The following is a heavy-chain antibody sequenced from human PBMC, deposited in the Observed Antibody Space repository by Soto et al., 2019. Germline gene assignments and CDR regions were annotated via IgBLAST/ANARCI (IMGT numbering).Heavy chain of an antibody. Sequence: PSETLSLTCAVYGGSFSGYYWSWIRQPPGKGLEWIGEINHSGSTNYNPSLKSRVTISVDTSKNQFSLKLSSVTAADTAVYYCARSGEYSSWFDPWGQGTLVTVSS. J-gene: IGHJ5*02. CDR3: ARSGEYSSWFDP. D-gene: IGHD6-6*01. V-gene: IGHV4-34*01. CDR1: GGSFSGYY. CDR2: INHSGST.